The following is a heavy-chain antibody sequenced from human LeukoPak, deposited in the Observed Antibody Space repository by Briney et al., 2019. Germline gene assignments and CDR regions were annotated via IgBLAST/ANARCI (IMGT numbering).Heavy chain of an antibody. J-gene: IGHJ4*02. CDR3: ARGSPLIYGSGSYGVDY. CDR2: MNPNSGNI. D-gene: IGHD3-10*01. V-gene: IGHV1-8*01. Sequence: ASVKVSCKASGYSFTSYDINWVRQATGQGLEWMGWMNPNSGNIGYAQRFQGRLTMTTNTSISTAYMELSRLRYEDTAVYYCARGSPLIYGSGSYGVDYWGQGTLVTVSS. CDR1: GYSFTSYD.